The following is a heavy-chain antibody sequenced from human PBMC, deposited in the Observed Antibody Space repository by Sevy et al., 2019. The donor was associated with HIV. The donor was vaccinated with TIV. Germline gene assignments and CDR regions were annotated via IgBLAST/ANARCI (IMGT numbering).Heavy chain of an antibody. D-gene: IGHD3-10*01. CDR3: ARGGDMIRGVIGSEYAFFHMDV. J-gene: IGHJ6*02. Sequence: SETLSLTCSVSGDAISDYDWTWLRQPAGKGLEWIGHIFGSGITRFNPTLKTRVTMSADRSKNQFSVMLTSATTADTAVYYCARGGDMIRGVIGSEYAFFHMDVWGPGTTVTVSS. CDR1: GDAISDYD. CDR2: IFGSGIT. V-gene: IGHV4-4*07.